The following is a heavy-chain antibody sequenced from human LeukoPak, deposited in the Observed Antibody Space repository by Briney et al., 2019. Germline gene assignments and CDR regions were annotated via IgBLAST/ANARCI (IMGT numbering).Heavy chain of an antibody. CDR1: GFTFSTYS. CDR3: TRDRAFTMIRGVITNWFDP. Sequence: GGSLRLSCGASGFTFSTYSMNWVRQAPGKGLEWVSYISSSSTTIYYADSVKGRFTISRDNAKNSLYLQMNSLRAEDTAVYYCTRDRAFTMIRGVITNWFDPWGQGTQVTVSS. D-gene: IGHD3-10*01. CDR2: ISSSSTTI. J-gene: IGHJ5*02. V-gene: IGHV3-48*01.